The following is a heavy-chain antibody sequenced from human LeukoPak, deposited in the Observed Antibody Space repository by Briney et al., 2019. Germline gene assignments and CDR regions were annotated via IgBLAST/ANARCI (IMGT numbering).Heavy chain of an antibody. CDR2: ISSSSSYI. CDR1: GFTFSSYS. Sequence: GGSLRLSCAASGFTFSSYSMNWVRQAPGKGLEWVSSISSSSSYIYYADSVKGRFTISRDNAKNSLYLQMNSLRAEDTAVYYCARDEKLSPVSDCYFDYWGQGTLVTVSS. J-gene: IGHJ4*02. CDR3: ARDEKLSPVSDCYFDY. D-gene: IGHD2-21*01. V-gene: IGHV3-21*01.